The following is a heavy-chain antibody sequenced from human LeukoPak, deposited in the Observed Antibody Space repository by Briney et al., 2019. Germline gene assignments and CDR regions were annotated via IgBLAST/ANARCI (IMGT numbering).Heavy chain of an antibody. V-gene: IGHV4-4*07. D-gene: IGHD6-13*01. J-gene: IGHJ4*02. CDR3: ARESSSSWYVFLDY. CDR1: GGSISSYY. Sequence: SETLSLTCTVSGGSISSYYWSWIRQPAGKGLEWIGCIYTSGSTNYNPSLKSRVTMSVDTSKNQFSLKLSSVTAADTAVYYCARESSSSWYVFLDYWGQGTLVTVSS. CDR2: IYTSGST.